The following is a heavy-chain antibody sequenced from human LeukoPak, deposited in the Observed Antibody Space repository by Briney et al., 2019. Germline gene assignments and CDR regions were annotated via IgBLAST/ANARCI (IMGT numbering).Heavy chain of an antibody. CDR1: GFTFDNYA. V-gene: IGHV3-23*01. CDR2: ISGSGDST. J-gene: IGHJ4*02. CDR3: AKGSAAIRPYYFDH. D-gene: IGHD6-13*01. Sequence: GGCLRLSCAASGFTFDNYAMSWVRQAPGKGLEWVSAISGSGDSTYHADSVKGRFIISRDNSKSTVYLQMNSLSADDTAVYYCAKGSAAIRPYYFDHWGQGTLVTVSS.